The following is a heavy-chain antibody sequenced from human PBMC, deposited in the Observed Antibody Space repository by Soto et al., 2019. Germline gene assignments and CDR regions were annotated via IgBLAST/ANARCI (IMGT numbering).Heavy chain of an antibody. V-gene: IGHV4-59*01. CDR2: IYYSGST. D-gene: IGHD5-18*01. Sequence: QVQLQESGPGLVKPSETLSLTCTVSGGSISSYYWSWIRQPPGKGLEWIGYIYYSGSTNYNPSLMSRVTISVDTSKNQFSLKLSSVTAADTAVYYCARDGYSYGMGDYWGQGTLVTVSS. CDR1: GGSISSYY. CDR3: ARDGYSYGMGDY. J-gene: IGHJ4*02.